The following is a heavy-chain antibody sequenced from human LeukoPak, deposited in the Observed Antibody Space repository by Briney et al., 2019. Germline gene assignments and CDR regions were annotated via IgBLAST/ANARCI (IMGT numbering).Heavy chain of an antibody. V-gene: IGHV1-8*01. J-gene: IGHJ6*02. CDR1: GYTFTSYD. Sequence: ASVKVSCKASGYTFTSYDINWVRQATGQGLEWMGWMNPNSGNTGYAQKFQGRVTMTRNTSISTAYMELSSLRSEDTTVYYCARSERQLLNYYYYGMDVWVQGTTVTVSS. CDR2: MNPNSGNT. CDR3: ARSERQLLNYYYYGMDV. D-gene: IGHD6-6*01.